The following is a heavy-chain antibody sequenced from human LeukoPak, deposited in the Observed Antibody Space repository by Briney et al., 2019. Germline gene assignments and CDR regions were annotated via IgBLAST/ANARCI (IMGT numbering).Heavy chain of an antibody. D-gene: IGHD3-10*01. CDR1: GYSISSGYY. CDR3: ARRARITMVRGAIHNWFDP. CDR2: IYHTGST. J-gene: IGHJ5*02. V-gene: IGHV4-38-2*02. Sequence: SETLSLTCTVSGYSISSGYYWGWIRQPPGMGLEWIGSIYHTGSTYYNPSLKSRVTISVDTSKNQFSLKLSSVTAADTAVYYCARRARITMVRGAIHNWFDPWGQGTLVTVSS.